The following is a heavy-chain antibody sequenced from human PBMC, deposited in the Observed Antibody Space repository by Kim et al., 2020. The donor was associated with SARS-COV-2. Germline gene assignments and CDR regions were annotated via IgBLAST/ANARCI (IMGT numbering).Heavy chain of an antibody. D-gene: IGHD1-26*01. CDR3: AKPYYIGSYRFDY. Sequence: YADSVKGQSTISRDNTKNRLFLKMNSLRAEDTAVYYCAKPYYIGSYRFDYSGQGTLFTVSS. J-gene: IGHJ4*02. V-gene: IGHV3-23*01.